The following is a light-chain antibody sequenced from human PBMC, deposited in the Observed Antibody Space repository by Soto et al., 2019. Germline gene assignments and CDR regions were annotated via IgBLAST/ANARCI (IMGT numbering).Light chain of an antibody. V-gene: IGKV3-20*01. CDR1: QSVGSN. CDR3: QQYGGSPRT. CDR2: GAS. J-gene: IGKJ1*01. Sequence: EIVMTQSPATLSVSPGERATLCCRASQSVGSNLAWYQQKPGQAPRLLIYGASSRATGIPDRFSGSGSGTDFTLTISRLEPENFAVYYCQQYGGSPRTFGQGTKVDI.